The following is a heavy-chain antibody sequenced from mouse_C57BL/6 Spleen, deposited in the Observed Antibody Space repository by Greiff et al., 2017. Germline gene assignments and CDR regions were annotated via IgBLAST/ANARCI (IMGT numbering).Heavy chain of an antibody. CDR2: IYPGSGST. V-gene: IGHV1-55*01. Sequence: QVQLQQPGAELVKPGASVKMSCKASGYTFTSYWITWVKQRPGPGLEWIGDIYPGSGSTNYNEKFKSKATLTVDTSSSTAYIQLSSLTSEDSAVYYCARTIYYDYEGDYAMDYWGQGTSVTVSS. J-gene: IGHJ4*01. D-gene: IGHD2-4*01. CDR3: ARTIYYDYEGDYAMDY. CDR1: GYTFTSYW.